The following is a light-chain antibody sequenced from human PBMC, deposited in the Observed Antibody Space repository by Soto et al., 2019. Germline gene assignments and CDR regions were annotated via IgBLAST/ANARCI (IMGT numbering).Light chain of an antibody. CDR2: GAS. V-gene: IGKV3-15*01. CDR1: QSVSNH. Sequence: EIVMTQSPRTLSVSPGERATLSCRASQSVSNHLAWYQQRPGQAPMLLISGASTRATGVPARFSGSGSGTEFTLTISNLQSEDFAVYYCQQYHYWWTFDQGTKVEVK. J-gene: IGKJ1*01. CDR3: QQYHYWWT.